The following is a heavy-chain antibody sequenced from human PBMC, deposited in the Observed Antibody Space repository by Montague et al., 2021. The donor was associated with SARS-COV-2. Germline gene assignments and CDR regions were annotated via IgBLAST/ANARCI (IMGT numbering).Heavy chain of an antibody. CDR3: ARGKYGISRNGWYNCFDP. CDR1: GGSFSGYY. CDR2: ISHSGST. Sequence: SETLSLTCAVYGGSFSGYYWNWIRQPPGQGLEWIGEISHSGSTNYNPSLKSRVTISVDTSENQFSLKLSPATAADTAVYYCARGKYGISRNGWYNCFDPWGQGTLVTVSS. V-gene: IGHV4-34*01. J-gene: IGHJ5*01. D-gene: IGHD1-1*01.